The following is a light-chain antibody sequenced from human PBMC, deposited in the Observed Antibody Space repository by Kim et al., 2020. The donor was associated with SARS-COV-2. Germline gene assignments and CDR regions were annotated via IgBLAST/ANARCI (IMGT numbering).Light chain of an antibody. Sequence: ASVGDRVTITCRASKSISTYLSWYQQKPGKAPNLLIYAASSLQSGVPSRFSGSSSGTEFTLTISSLQPEYFATYYCQQSYTTPRTFGQGTKVDIK. CDR2: AAS. V-gene: IGKV1-39*01. J-gene: IGKJ1*01. CDR1: KSISTY. CDR3: QQSYTTPRT.